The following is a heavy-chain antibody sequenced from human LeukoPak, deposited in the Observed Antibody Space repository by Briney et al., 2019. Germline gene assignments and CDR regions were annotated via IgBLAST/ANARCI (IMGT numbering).Heavy chain of an antibody. V-gene: IGHV1-69*01. Sequence: PGRSLRLSCAASGFTFSSYAISWVRQAPGQGLEWMGGIIPIFGTANYAQKFQGRVTITADESTSTAYMELSSLRSEDTAVYYCARAGDSSGPDAFDIWGQGTMVTVSS. CDR3: ARAGDSSGPDAFDI. J-gene: IGHJ3*02. CDR2: IIPIFGTA. CDR1: GFTFSSYA. D-gene: IGHD3-22*01.